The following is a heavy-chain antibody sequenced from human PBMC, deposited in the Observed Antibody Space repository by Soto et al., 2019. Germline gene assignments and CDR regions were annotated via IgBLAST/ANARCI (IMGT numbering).Heavy chain of an antibody. CDR2: IYYSGST. CDR3: ARRYGGNFDY. Sequence: SETLSLTCTVSGGSISSSSYYWGWIRQPPGKGLEWIGYIYYSGSTYYNPSLKSRVTISVDTSKNQFSLKLSSVTAADTAVYYCARRYGGNFDYWGQGTLVTVSS. D-gene: IGHD1-26*01. V-gene: IGHV4-39*07. J-gene: IGHJ4*02. CDR1: GGSISSSSYY.